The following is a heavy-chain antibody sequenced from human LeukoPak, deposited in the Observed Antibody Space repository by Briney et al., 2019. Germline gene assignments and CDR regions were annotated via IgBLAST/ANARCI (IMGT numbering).Heavy chain of an antibody. J-gene: IGHJ4*02. CDR2: ISSSGSTI. Sequence: GGSLRLSCAASGFTFSDYYMSWIRQAPGKGLEWVSYISSSGSTIYYADSVKGRFTISRDNAKNSLYLQMNSLRAEDTAVYYCANTVGATKSFFDYWGQGTLVTVSS. D-gene: IGHD1-26*01. CDR3: ANTVGATKSFFDY. V-gene: IGHV3-11*01. CDR1: GFTFSDYY.